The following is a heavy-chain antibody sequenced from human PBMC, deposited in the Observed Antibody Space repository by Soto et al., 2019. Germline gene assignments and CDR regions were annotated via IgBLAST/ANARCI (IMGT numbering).Heavy chain of an antibody. CDR1: GASISSYY. V-gene: IGHV4-59*01. CDR3: ARGRITISRLYYFDY. D-gene: IGHD3-3*01. CDR2: IYYSGST. Sequence: SETLSLTCTVSGASISSYYWSWIRQPPGKGLEWIGYIYYSGSTNYNPSLKSRVTISVDTSKNQFSLKLSSVTAADTAVYYCARGRITISRLYYFDYWGQGTLVTVSS. J-gene: IGHJ4*02.